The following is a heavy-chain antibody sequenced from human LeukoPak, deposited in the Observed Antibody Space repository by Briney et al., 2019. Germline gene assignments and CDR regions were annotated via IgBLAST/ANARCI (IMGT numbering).Heavy chain of an antibody. CDR3: AKDRSGSYYVGFDY. V-gene: IGHV3-9*01. Sequence: SLRLSCAASGFTFEDYAMHWVRQAPGKGLEWVSGISWNSGSIGYADPVKGRFTISTDNDKNSLYLQMNSLRAEDTALYYCAKDRSGSYYVGFDYWGQGTLVTVSS. CDR1: GFTFEDYA. J-gene: IGHJ4*02. CDR2: ISWNSGSI. D-gene: IGHD1-26*01.